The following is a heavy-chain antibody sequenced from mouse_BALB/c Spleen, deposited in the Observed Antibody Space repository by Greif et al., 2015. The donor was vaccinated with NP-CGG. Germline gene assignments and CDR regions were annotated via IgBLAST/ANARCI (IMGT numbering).Heavy chain of an antibody. Sequence: EVQGVESGAELVKPGASVKLSCTASGFNIKDTYMHWVKQRPEQGLEWIGGIDPANGNTKYDPKFQGKATITADTSSNTAYLQLSSLTSEDTAVYYCARTGGYYFDYWGQGTTLTVSS. CDR3: ARTGGYYFDY. J-gene: IGHJ2*01. V-gene: IGHV14-3*02. CDR2: IDPANGNT. D-gene: IGHD4-1*01. CDR1: GFNIKDTY.